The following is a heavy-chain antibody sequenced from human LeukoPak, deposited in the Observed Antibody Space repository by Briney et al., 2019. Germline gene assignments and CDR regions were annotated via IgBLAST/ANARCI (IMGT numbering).Heavy chain of an antibody. J-gene: IGHJ4*02. CDR3: AKDPATAAEFDY. V-gene: IGHV3-30*18. CDR1: GFTFSSYG. D-gene: IGHD2-21*02. CDR2: ISYDGSNK. Sequence: PGGSLRPSCAASGFTFSSYGMHWVRQAPGKGLEWVAVISYDGSNKYYADSVKGRFTISRDNSKNTLYLQMNSLRAEDTAVYYCAKDPATAAEFDYWGQGTLVTVSS.